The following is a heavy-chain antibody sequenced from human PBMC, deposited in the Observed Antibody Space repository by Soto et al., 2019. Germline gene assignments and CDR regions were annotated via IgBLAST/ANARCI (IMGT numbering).Heavy chain of an antibody. CDR2: IYHSGST. CDR1: GGSISSSNW. CDR3: ARDVSLVPAATNCFDP. Sequence: PSETLSLTCAVSGGSISSSNWWSWVRQPPGKGLEWIGEIYHSGSTNYNPSLKNRVTISVDKSKNQFSLKLSSVTAADTAVYYCARDVSLVPAATNCFDPWGQGTLVTVSS. J-gene: IGHJ5*02. D-gene: IGHD2-2*01. V-gene: IGHV4-4*02.